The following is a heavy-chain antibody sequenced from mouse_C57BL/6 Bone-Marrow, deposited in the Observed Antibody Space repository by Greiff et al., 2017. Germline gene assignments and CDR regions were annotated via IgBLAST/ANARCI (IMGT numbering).Heavy chain of an antibody. CDR1: GYTFTSYW. J-gene: IGHJ3*01. D-gene: IGHD3-2*02. Sequence: QVQLQQPGAELVRPGSSVKLSCKASGYTFTSYWMHWVKQRPIQGLEWIGNIDTSASDTHYNQKFKDKATLTVDKSSSTAYMQLSSLTSEDSAVYYCAREDSSGYSCAYWGQGTLVTVSA. CDR3: AREDSSGYSCAY. CDR2: IDTSASDT. V-gene: IGHV1-52*01.